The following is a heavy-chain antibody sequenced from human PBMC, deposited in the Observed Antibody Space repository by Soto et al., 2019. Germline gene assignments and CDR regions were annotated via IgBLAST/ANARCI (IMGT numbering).Heavy chain of an antibody. CDR2: IYDGSNK. D-gene: IGHD2-2*01. V-gene: IGHV3-30*18. CDR3: AKGNGVPADGMDV. Sequence: PGGSLRRSCAASGFTFSSYGMHWVRQAPGKGLEWVAVIYDGSNKYYADSVKGRFTISRDNSKNTLYLQMNSLRAEDTAVYYCAKGNGVPADGMDVWGQGTTVTVSS. J-gene: IGHJ6*02. CDR1: GFTFSSYG.